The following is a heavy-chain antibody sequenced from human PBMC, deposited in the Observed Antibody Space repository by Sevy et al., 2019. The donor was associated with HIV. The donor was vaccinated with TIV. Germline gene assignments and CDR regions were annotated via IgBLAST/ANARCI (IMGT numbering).Heavy chain of an antibody. Sequence: GGSLRLSCAASGFDFNNHWMSWVRQAPQKGPEWVANINHDGSETYYEDSLGGRLTISRNNAKNAVSLQINKLRVDDTALYYCARLTKGLQSFKYLLSTYFDSWGQGTLVTVSS. CDR1: GFDFNNHW. V-gene: IGHV3-7*01. D-gene: IGHD3-10*01. CDR2: INHDGSET. CDR3: ARLTKGLQSFKYLLSTYFDS. J-gene: IGHJ4*02.